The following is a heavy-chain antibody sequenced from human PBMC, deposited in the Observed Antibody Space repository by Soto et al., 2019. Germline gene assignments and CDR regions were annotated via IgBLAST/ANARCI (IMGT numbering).Heavy chain of an antibody. D-gene: IGHD5-18*01. CDR3: ARDLGDTAIYYYGMDV. CDR1: GGSFRSYA. Sequence: SVKVSCKASGGSFRSYAFSWVRQAPGQGLEWMGGIIPMFGSANYAQKFLGRLTFSADESSSTVYMELSSLRSEDTAVYYCARDLGDTAIYYYGMDVWGQGTTVTVSS. CDR2: IIPMFGSA. J-gene: IGHJ6*02. V-gene: IGHV1-69*13.